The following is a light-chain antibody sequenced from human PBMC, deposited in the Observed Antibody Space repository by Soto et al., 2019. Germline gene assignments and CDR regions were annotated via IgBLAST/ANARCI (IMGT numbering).Light chain of an antibody. CDR1: SSDVGGYDY. J-gene: IGLJ2*01. V-gene: IGLV2-11*01. CDR3: CSYAGNYTLL. Sequence: QSALTQPRSVSGSPGQSVTTSCTGTSSDVGGYDYVSWYQQHPGKAPKLMIYDVSKRPSGVPDRFSGSKSGNTASLTISGLQAEDEAEYYCCSYAGNYTLLFGGGTKLTVL. CDR2: DVS.